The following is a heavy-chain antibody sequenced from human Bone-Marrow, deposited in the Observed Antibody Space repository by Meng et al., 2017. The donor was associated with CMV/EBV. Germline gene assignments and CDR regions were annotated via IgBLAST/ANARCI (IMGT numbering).Heavy chain of an antibody. Sequence: GSLRLSCAVYGGSFSGYYWSWIRQPPGKGLEWIGEINHSGSTNYNPSLKSRVTISVDTSKNQFSLKLSSVTAADTAVYYCARTYNWNYVLNWFDPWGQGTLVTVYS. D-gene: IGHD1-7*01. J-gene: IGHJ5*02. CDR1: GGSFSGYY. V-gene: IGHV4-34*01. CDR2: INHSGST. CDR3: ARTYNWNYVLNWFDP.